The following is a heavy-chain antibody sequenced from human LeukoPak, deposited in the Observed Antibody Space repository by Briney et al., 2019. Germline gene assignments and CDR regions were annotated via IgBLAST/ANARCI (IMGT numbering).Heavy chain of an antibody. J-gene: IGHJ5*02. CDR3: ARGGSSSWYWFDP. V-gene: IGHV7-4-1*02. Sequence: ASVKVSCKASGYTLTSYAMSWVRQAPGQGLEWMGWINTNTGNPTYAQGFTGRFVFSLDTSVSTAYLQISSLKAEDTAVYYCARGGSSSWYWFDPWGQGTLVTVSS. CDR2: INTNTGNP. D-gene: IGHD6-13*01. CDR1: GYTLTSYA.